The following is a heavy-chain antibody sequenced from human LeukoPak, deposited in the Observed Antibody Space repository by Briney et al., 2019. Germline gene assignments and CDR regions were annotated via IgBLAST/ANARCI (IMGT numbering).Heavy chain of an antibody. V-gene: IGHV1-2*04. D-gene: IGHD3-22*01. CDR3: AREMGSSGYYYNHYYYGMDV. J-gene: IGHJ6*02. Sequence: ASVKVSCKASGYTFTGYYMHWVRQAPGQGLEWMGWINPNSGGTNYAQKFQGWVTMTRDTSISTAYMELSRLRSDDTAVYYCAREMGSSGYYYNHYYYGMDVWGQGTTVTVSS. CDR1: GYTFTGYY. CDR2: INPNSGGT.